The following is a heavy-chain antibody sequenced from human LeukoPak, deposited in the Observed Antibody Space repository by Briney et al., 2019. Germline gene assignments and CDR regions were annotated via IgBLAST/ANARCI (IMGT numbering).Heavy chain of an antibody. CDR3: AKAITMVRGIVVRDNYYFDY. Sequence: GGSLRLSCVASGFTFSSYAMNWVRQAPGKGLEWVAGINNNGGNTYYADSVKGRFTISRDNSKNTVSLQMNSLRAEDTAVYYCAKAITMVRGIVVRDNYYFDYWGQGTLVTVSS. V-gene: IGHV3-23*01. CDR2: INNNGGNT. CDR1: GFTFSSYA. J-gene: IGHJ4*02. D-gene: IGHD3-10*01.